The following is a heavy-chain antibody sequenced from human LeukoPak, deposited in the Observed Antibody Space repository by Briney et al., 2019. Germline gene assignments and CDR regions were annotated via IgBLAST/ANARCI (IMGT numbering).Heavy chain of an antibody. CDR3: AKHRRSTLVTAYFDY. CDR2: ISSRGDDA. V-gene: IGHV3-23*01. J-gene: IGHJ4*02. CDR1: GFTFSTLA. Sequence: GGSLRLSCTTSGFTFSTLAMSWVRQAPGKGLEWVSSISSRGDDATYADSVKGRITISRDNSKNTLYLQLNSLRVDDTAVYYCAKHRRSTLVTAYFDYWGQGNLVTVSS. D-gene: IGHD2-21*02.